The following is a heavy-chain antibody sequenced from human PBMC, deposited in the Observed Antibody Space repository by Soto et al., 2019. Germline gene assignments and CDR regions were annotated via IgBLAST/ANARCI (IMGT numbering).Heavy chain of an antibody. D-gene: IGHD1-7*01. Sequence: LRRSCEASNFALSLYWMSWFRQAPGKERKWVTSINQGGTVKHYVDSVRTRFTISRDNDKTSLFLPMNGLSAEVKAVYNFESLAEAVRTFVYWGHGTPVTVSS. CDR1: NFALSLYW. CDR2: INQGGTVK. J-gene: IGHJ4*01. CDR3: ESLAEAVRTFVY. V-gene: IGHV3-7*03.